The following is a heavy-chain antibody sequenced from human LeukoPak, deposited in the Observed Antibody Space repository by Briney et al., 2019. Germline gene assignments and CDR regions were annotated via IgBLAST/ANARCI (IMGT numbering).Heavy chain of an antibody. J-gene: IGHJ6*03. V-gene: IGHV1-2*02. CDR1: GYTFTGYY. CDR2: INLKSGGT. CDR3: ARGLYSSSWDYYYYYYMDV. Sequence: ASVKVSCKASGYTFTGYYMHWVRQAPGQGLEWMGWINLKSGGTNSAEKFQGRVTITRNTSISTAYMELSSLRSEDTAVYYCARGLYSSSWDYYYYYYMDVWGKGTTVTVSS. D-gene: IGHD6-13*01.